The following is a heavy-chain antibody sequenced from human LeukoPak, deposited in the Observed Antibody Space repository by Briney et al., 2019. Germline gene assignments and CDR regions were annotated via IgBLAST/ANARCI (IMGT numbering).Heavy chain of an antibody. Sequence: GGSLRLSCAASGVTFGSYSMNWVRQAPGKGLEWVSYITSGSSTLDYADSVKGRFTISRDNAKNSLYLQMKSLRDEDTAVYYCARALRAVDAFDIWGQGTMVTVSS. V-gene: IGHV3-48*02. J-gene: IGHJ3*02. CDR2: ITSGSSTL. CDR3: ARALRAVDAFDI. D-gene: IGHD6-19*01. CDR1: GVTFGSYS.